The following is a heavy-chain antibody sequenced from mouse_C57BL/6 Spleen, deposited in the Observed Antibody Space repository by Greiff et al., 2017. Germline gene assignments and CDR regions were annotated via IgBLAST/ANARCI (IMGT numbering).Heavy chain of an antibody. V-gene: IGHV1-69*01. Sequence: QVQLQQPGAELVMPGASVKLSCKASGYTFTSYWMHWVKQRPGQGLEWIGEIDPSDSYTNYNQKFKGKSTLTVDKSSSTAYMQLSSLTSEDSAVYYSAREGLTGTRGIAYWGQGTLVTVSA. CDR2: IDPSDSYT. J-gene: IGHJ3*01. D-gene: IGHD4-1*01. CDR1: GYTFTSYW. CDR3: AREGLTGTRGIAY.